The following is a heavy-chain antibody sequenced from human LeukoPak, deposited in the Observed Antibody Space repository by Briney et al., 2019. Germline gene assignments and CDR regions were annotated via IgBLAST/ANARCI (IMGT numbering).Heavy chain of an antibody. V-gene: IGHV3-74*01. D-gene: IGHD1-14*01. J-gene: IGHJ2*01. Sequence: GGSLRLSCVASEFTFSNYWIHWVRQPPGKGLVWVSRIRYDGIVTNYADSVEGRFTISRDNAKNTVHLQMNSLRDDDTAVYYCARANPADFNLWGRGTLVTVSS. CDR2: IRYDGIVT. CDR1: EFTFSNYW. CDR3: ARANPADFNL.